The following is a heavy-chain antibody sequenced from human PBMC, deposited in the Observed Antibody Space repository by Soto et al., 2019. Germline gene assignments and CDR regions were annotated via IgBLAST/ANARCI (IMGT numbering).Heavy chain of an antibody. CDR2: IYPADSDT. CDR1: GYTFTSYW. Sequence: GESLKIPCKGSGYTFTSYWIAWVRQMPGKGLEWMAIIYPADSDTRYSPSFQGHVTISADKSISTAYLQWSSLRASDTAMYYCARQIYDSDTGPNFQYYFDSWGQGTPVTVSS. CDR3: ARQIYDSDTGPNFQYYFDS. J-gene: IGHJ4*02. D-gene: IGHD3-22*01. V-gene: IGHV5-51*01.